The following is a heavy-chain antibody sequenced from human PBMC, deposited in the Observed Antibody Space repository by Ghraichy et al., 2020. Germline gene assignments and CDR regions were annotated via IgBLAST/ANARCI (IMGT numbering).Heavy chain of an antibody. CDR1: GFTFSSYA. Sequence: GVSLRLSCAASGFTFSSYAMSWVRQAPGKGLEWVSYISSGSSTIYYADSVKGRFTISRDNAKSSLYLQMNSLRDEDTAVYYCARRIAAAGTLFFDYWGQGTLVTVSS. CDR3: ARRIAAAGTLFFDY. V-gene: IGHV3-48*02. J-gene: IGHJ4*02. CDR2: ISSGSSTI. D-gene: IGHD6-13*01.